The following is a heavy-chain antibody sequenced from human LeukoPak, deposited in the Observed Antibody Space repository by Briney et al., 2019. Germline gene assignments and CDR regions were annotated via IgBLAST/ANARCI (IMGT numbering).Heavy chain of an antibody. D-gene: IGHD3-22*01. CDR3: ARDLGAYYDSGGYFDY. CDR2: IYTSGST. J-gene: IGHJ4*02. V-gene: IGHV4-4*07. Sequence: PSETLSLTCTVSGVSISSHYWSWIRQPAGKGLEWIGRIYTSGSTNYNPSLKSRVTMSVDTSKNQFSLKLSSVTAADTAVYYCARDLGAYYDSGGYFDYWGQGTLVTVSS. CDR1: GVSISSHY.